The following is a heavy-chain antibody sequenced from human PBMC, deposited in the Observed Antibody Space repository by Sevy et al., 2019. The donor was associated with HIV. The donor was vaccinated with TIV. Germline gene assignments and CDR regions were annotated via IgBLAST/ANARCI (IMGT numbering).Heavy chain of an antibody. D-gene: IGHD2-21*02. J-gene: IGHJ4*02. CDR2: MSHDGNYK. CDR1: GFMFEDYA. V-gene: IGHV3-30*04. Sequence: GGSLRLSCAASGFMFEDYAMHWVRQAPGKGLEWVAVMSHDGNYKNHADSVKVRFTISRDNFKNTLYLQMNSLRVEDTAVYFCARLFSCGGDCYYLDYWGQGAPVTVSS. CDR3: ARLFSCGGDCYYLDY.